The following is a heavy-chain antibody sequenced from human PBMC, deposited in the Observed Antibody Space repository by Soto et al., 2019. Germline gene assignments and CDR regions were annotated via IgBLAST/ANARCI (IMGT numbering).Heavy chain of an antibody. Sequence: EVQLVESGGGLVQPGGSLRLSCAASGFTFSSYSMNWVRQAPGKGLEWVSYISSSSSTIYYADSVKGRFTISRDNAKNSLYLQMNSLRAEDTAVYYCARAFLAASPGTDAFDIWGQGTMVTVSS. J-gene: IGHJ3*02. D-gene: IGHD2-15*01. V-gene: IGHV3-48*01. CDR2: ISSSSSTI. CDR1: GFTFSSYS. CDR3: ARAFLAASPGTDAFDI.